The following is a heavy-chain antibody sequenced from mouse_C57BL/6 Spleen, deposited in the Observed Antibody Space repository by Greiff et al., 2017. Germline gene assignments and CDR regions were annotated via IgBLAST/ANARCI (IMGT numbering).Heavy chain of an antibody. CDR3: ARDNQLGRDYYAMDY. CDR2: INYDGSST. J-gene: IGHJ4*01. CDR1: GFTFSDYY. D-gene: IGHD4-1*02. Sequence: EVHLVESEGGLVQPGSSMKLSCTASGFTFSDYYMAWVRQVPEKGLEWVANINYDGSSTYYLDSLKSRFIISRDNAKNSLYLQMSSLKSEDTATYYCARDNQLGRDYYAMDYWGQGTSVTVSS. V-gene: IGHV5-16*01.